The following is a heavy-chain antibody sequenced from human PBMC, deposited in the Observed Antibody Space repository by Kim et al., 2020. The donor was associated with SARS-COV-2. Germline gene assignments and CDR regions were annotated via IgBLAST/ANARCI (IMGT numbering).Heavy chain of an antibody. J-gene: IGHJ4*01. V-gene: IGHV1-18*04. CDR2: ISARDGGT. Sequence: ASVKVSCKACGYMFTSYGFSWVRQAPGQGLEWLGWISARDGGTKYGQKVQGRVIMTTDTSTNTAYMELWSLRSDDTAMYYCARGAYGDVSFDYWGHGTLVTVSS. CDR1: GYMFTSYG. CDR3: ARGAYGDVSFDY. D-gene: IGHD4-17*01.